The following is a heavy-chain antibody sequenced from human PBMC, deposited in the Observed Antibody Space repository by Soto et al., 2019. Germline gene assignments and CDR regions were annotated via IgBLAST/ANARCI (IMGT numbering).Heavy chain of an antibody. CDR3: ARGVYLMLPAAISYYIDV. Sequence: PSQTLSLTCAISGDSVSSNSAAWNWIRQSPSRGLEWLGRTYYRSKWYNDYAVSVKSRITINPDTSKNQFSLQLNSVTPEDTAVYYCARGVYLMLPAAISYYIDVWGKGTTVTVSS. CDR2: TYYRSKWYN. D-gene: IGHD2-2*02. V-gene: IGHV6-1*01. J-gene: IGHJ6*03. CDR1: GDSVSSNSAA.